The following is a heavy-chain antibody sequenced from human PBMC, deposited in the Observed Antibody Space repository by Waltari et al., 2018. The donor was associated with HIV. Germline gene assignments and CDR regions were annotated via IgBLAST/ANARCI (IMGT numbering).Heavy chain of an antibody. CDR2: IGRSGATT. Sequence: EVQVLESGGGLVPPGGSLRLSCAAPGFTFSAYAMGWVRQAPGKGLEWVSAIGRSGATTFYADSVKGRFTISRDNSKNTLYLQMNSLRAEDTAVYYCARGHRETVTTLRFDPWGQGTLVTVSS. J-gene: IGHJ5*02. V-gene: IGHV3-23*01. CDR3: ARGHRETVTTLRFDP. D-gene: IGHD4-17*01. CDR1: GFTFSAYA.